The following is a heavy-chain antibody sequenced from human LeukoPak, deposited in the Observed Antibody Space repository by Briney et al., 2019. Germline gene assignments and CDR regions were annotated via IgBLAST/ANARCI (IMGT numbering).Heavy chain of an antibody. CDR3: ARADYGDYVGDYYYYMDV. CDR1: GGSISSYY. CDR2: MYYSGST. D-gene: IGHD4-17*01. V-gene: IGHV4-59*01. Sequence: PSETLSLTCTVSGGSISSYYWSWIRQPPGKGLEWIGYMYYSGSTNYNPSLKSRVTISVDTSKKQFSVKLRSVTAADTAVYYCARADYGDYVGDYYYYMDVWGKGTTVTISS. J-gene: IGHJ6*03.